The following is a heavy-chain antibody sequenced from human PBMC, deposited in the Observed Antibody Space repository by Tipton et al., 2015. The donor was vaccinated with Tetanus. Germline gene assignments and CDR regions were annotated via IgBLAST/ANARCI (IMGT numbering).Heavy chain of an antibody. D-gene: IGHD2-8*01. Sequence: MQLVQSRGEVKKPGESLKISCKGSGYIFNNYWIGWVRQKPGKGLEWMGIIYPGDSDTRYSPSFQGQVTISVDKSINTAYLQWSSLKASDTSMFYCARAHCTDGVCNFDFWGQGALVTVAS. CDR2: IYPGDSDT. CDR3: ARAHCTDGVCNFDF. CDR1: GYIFNNYW. V-gene: IGHV5-51*01. J-gene: IGHJ4*02.